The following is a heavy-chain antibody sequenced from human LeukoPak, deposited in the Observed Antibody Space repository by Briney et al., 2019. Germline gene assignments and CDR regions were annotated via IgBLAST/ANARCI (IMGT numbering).Heavy chain of an antibody. Sequence: GGSLRLSCAASGFTFSSYGMHWVRQAPGKGLEWVAFIRYDGSNKYYADSVKGRFTISRDNSKNTLYLQMNSLRAEDTAVYYCGKGIAAAGTGWYFDLWGRGTLVTVSS. CDR1: GFTFSSYG. CDR3: GKGIAAAGTGWYFDL. V-gene: IGHV3-30*02. CDR2: IRYDGSNK. D-gene: IGHD6-13*01. J-gene: IGHJ2*01.